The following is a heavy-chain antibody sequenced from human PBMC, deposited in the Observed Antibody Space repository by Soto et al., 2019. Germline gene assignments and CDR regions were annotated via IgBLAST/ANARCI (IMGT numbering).Heavy chain of an antibody. CDR3: ARVPDR. CDR1: GGSISGGAYS. J-gene: IGHJ5*02. V-gene: IGHV4-30-2*01. D-gene: IGHD2-2*01. CDR2: IYHSGST. Sequence: SETLCLTCAVAGGSISGGAYSWSWIRQPPGKGLEWIGYIYHSGSTYYNPSLKSRVTISVDRSKNQFSLKLSSVTAADTAVYYCARVPDRWGQGTLVTVSS.